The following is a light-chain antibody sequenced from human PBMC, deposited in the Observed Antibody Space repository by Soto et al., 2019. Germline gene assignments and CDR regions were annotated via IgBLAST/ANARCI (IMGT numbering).Light chain of an antibody. Sequence: EIVLTQSPATLSLSPGERATLSCRASQSISNYLAWYQQKRGQAPRLLIYDASNRATGIPARFSGSGSGTDFTLTITSLDPEDFAVYYCQQRSNGRTFGGGTKVEIK. J-gene: IGKJ4*01. V-gene: IGKV3-11*01. CDR3: QQRSNGRT. CDR2: DAS. CDR1: QSISNY.